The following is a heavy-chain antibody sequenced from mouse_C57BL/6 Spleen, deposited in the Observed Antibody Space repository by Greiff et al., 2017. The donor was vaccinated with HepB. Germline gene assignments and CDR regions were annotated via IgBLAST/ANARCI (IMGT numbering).Heavy chain of an antibody. CDR3: GRRGEYDSSSCYFDY. CDR1: GYTFTSYW. V-gene: IGHV1-55*01. CDR2: IYPGSGST. D-gene: IGHD1-1*01. J-gene: IGHJ2*01. Sequence: QVQLQQPGAELVKPGASVKMSCKASGYTFTSYWITWVKQRPGQGLEWIGEIYPGSGSTNYNEKFKSKATLTVDTSSSTAYMELSSLTSEDSAVYYCGRRGEYDSSSCYFDYWGQGTTLTVSS.